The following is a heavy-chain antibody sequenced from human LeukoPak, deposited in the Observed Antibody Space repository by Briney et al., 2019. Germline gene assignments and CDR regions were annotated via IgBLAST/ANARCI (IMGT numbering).Heavy chain of an antibody. CDR2: IYYSGST. D-gene: IGHD2-21*01. V-gene: IGHV4-39*01. CDR1: GGSISSSSYY. J-gene: IGHJ6*02. CDR3: ARQSVDRYYYYGMDV. Sequence: TASETLSLTCTVSGGSISSSSYYWGWIRQPPGKGLEWIGSIYYSGSTYYNPSLKSRVTISVDTSKNQFSLKLSSVTAADTAVYYCARQSVDRYYYYGMDVWGQGTTVTVSS.